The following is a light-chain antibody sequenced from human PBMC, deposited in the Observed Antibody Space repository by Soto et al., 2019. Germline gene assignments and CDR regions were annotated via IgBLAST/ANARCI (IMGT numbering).Light chain of an antibody. CDR3: QQYDNWPLT. V-gene: IGKV3-15*01. CDR2: GAS. J-gene: IGKJ4*01. Sequence: EKVMTQSPATLSVSPGERATLSCRASQSVSSSFLAWYQQKPGQAPGLLIYGASTRATGIPARFSGSGSGTEFTLTISSLQSEDFAVYYCQQYDNWPLTFGGGTKVEIK. CDR1: QSVSSS.